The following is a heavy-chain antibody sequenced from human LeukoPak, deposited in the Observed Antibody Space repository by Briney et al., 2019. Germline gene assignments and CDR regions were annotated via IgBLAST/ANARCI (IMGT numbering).Heavy chain of an antibody. J-gene: IGHJ4*02. V-gene: IGHV3-11*04. CDR2: ISSSGSTI. Sequence: PGGSLRLSCAASGFTFNDYAMSWVRQAPGKGLEWVSYISSSGSTIYYADSVKGRFTISRDNAKNSLYLQMNSLRAEDTAVYYCARVKRGNSSGYYYRGGIDYWGQGTLVTVSS. D-gene: IGHD3-22*01. CDR1: GFTFNDYA. CDR3: ARVKRGNSSGYYYRGGIDY.